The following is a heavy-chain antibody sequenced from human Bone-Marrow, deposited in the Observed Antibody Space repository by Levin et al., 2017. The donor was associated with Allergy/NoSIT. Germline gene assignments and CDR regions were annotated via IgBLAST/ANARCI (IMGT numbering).Heavy chain of an antibody. V-gene: IGHV1-69*13. CDR3: ARAVVPAATSWGVGYYYYMDV. Sequence: RASVKVSCKASGGTFSSYAISWVRQAPGQGLEWMGGIIPIFGTANYAQKFQGRVTITADESTSTAYMELSSLRSEDTAVYYCARAVVPAATSWGVGYYYYMDVWGKGTTVTVSS. CDR1: GGTFSSYA. J-gene: IGHJ6*03. D-gene: IGHD2-2*01. CDR2: IIPIFGTA.